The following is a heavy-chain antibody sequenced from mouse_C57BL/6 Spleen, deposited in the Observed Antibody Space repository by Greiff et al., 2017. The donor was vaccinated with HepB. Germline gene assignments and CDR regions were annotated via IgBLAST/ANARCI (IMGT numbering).Heavy chain of an antibody. Sequence: EVKLVESGPGLVKPSQSLSLTCSVTGYSITSGYYWNWIRQFPGNKLEWMGYISYDGSNNYNPSLKNRISITRDTSKNQFFLKLNSVTTEDTATYYCARVEGFAYWGQGTLVTVSA. CDR2: ISYDGSN. CDR3: ARVEGFAY. V-gene: IGHV3-6*01. CDR1: GYSITSGYY. J-gene: IGHJ3*01.